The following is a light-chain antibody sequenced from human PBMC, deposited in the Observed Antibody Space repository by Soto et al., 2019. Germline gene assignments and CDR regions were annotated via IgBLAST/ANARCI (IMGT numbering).Light chain of an antibody. J-gene: IGLJ1*01. CDR3: SSYTSTSTLYV. V-gene: IGLV2-14*01. CDR1: SSDVGGYNS. CDR2: DVT. Sequence: QSALTQPASVSGSPGQSITISCTGTSSDVGGYNSVSWYRQHPGKAPKLIIYDVTNRPSGVSSRFSASKSGYTASLTISGLQAEDEADYYCSSYTSTSTLYVFGTGTRSPS.